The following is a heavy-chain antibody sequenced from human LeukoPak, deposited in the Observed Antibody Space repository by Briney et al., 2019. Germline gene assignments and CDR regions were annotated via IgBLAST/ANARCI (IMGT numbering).Heavy chain of an antibody. CDR1: GGSFSGYY. CDR3: ARGRGSGSYFRYGPYYYGMDV. V-gene: IGHV4-34*01. D-gene: IGHD3-10*01. Sequence: KPSETLSLTCAVYGGSFSGYYWSWIRQPPGKGLEWIGEINHSGSTNYNPSLKSRVTISVDTSKNQFSLKLSSVTAADTAVYYCARGRGSGSYFRYGPYYYGMDVWGQGTTVTVSS. CDR2: INHSGST. J-gene: IGHJ6*02.